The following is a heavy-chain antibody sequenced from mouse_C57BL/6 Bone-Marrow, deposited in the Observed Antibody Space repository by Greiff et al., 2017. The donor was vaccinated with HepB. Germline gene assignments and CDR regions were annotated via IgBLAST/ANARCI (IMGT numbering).Heavy chain of an antibody. CDR3: ARSGNYFGSKDY. CDR1: GYTFTSYW. V-gene: IGHV1-52*01. CDR2: IDPSDSET. Sequence: QVQLQQPGAELVRPGSSVKLSCKAPGYTFTSYWLHWVKQRPIQGLEWIGNIDPSDSETHYNQKFKDKATLTVDKSSSTAYMQLSSLTSEDSAVYYCARSGNYFGSKDYWGQGTTLTVSS. D-gene: IGHD1-1*01. J-gene: IGHJ2*01.